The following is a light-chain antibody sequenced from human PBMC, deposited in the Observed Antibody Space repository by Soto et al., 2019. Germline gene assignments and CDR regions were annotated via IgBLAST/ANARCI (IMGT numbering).Light chain of an antibody. V-gene: IGLV2-14*01. CDR3: ASYTTSSTYV. Sequence: QSVLTQSASLSGAPGPSIAISFTGNSSDVGGYSYVSWYQQQPGKAPKLVISDVSNRPSGVSDRFSGSKSGNTASLTISGLQTEDEADYYCASYTTSSTYVFGTGTKVTVL. J-gene: IGLJ1*01. CDR2: DVS. CDR1: SSDVGGYSY.